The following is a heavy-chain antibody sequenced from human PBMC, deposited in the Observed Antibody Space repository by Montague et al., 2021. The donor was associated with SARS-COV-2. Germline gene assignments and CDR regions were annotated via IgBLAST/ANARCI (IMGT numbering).Heavy chain of an antibody. CDR1: FGSISTYY. CDR2: IFYNGST. CDR3: ARQDAWAYCGDECYRGWFDS. V-gene: IGHV4-59*01. J-gene: IGHJ5*01. D-gene: IGHD2-21*01. Sequence: SETLSLTCTVAFGSISTYYWSWIRQPPGKGLEWIGFIFYNGSTKYKPSLKRRGSISLDTSKNQFSLKLSSVTAADTAVYYCARQDAWAYCGDECYRGWFDSWGQGTLVTVSS.